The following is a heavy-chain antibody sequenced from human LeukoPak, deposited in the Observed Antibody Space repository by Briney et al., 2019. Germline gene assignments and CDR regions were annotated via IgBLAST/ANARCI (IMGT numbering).Heavy chain of an antibody. J-gene: IGHJ3*02. D-gene: IGHD3-22*01. CDR2: ISWNSGSI. CDR1: GFTFSSYA. V-gene: IGHV3-9*01. CDR3: AKSDDSSGYYPVLGAFDI. Sequence: PGGSLRLSCAASGFTFSSYAMHWVRQAPGKGLEWVSGISWNSGSIGYADSVKGRFTISRDNAKNSLYLQMNSLRAEDTALYYCAKSDDSSGYYPVLGAFDIWGQGTMVTVSS.